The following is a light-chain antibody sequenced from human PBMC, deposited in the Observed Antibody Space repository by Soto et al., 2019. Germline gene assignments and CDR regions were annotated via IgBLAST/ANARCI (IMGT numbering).Light chain of an antibody. V-gene: IGLV1-40*01. CDR2: GNN. Sequence: VLTQPPSVSGAPGQRVTISCTGSSSNIGAGLHVHWYQQLPGTAPKLLISGNNNRPSGVPDRFSGSKSGTSASLAITGLQAEDEADYYCQSFDSSLSALVFGTGTKLTVL. CDR3: QSFDSSLSALV. J-gene: IGLJ1*01. CDR1: SSNIGAGLH.